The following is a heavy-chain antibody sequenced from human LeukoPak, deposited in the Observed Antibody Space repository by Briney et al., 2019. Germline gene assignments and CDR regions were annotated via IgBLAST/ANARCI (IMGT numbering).Heavy chain of an antibody. CDR3: ARRYYGSGSYGY. CDR2: INHSGST. CDR1: GGSFSGYY. V-gene: IGHV4-34*01. Sequence: ASETLTLTCAVYGGSFSGYYWSWIRQPPGKGLEWIGEINHSGSTNYNPSLKSRVTISVGTSKNQFSLKLSSVTAADTAVYYCARRYYGSGSYGYWGQGTLVTVSS. D-gene: IGHD3-10*01. J-gene: IGHJ4*02.